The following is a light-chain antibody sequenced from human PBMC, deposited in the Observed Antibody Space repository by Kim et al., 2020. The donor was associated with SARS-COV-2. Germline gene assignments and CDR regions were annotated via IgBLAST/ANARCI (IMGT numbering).Light chain of an antibody. CDR2: DAS. Sequence: ASVGDRVTITCQASQDISNHLHWYQQKPGKAPQLLIYDASNLEPGVSSRFSGSGSGTDFTFTISGLQPEDIATFYRQQYHSLPLTFGGGTKVDIK. J-gene: IGKJ4*01. V-gene: IGKV1-33*01. CDR1: QDISNH. CDR3: QQYHSLPLT.